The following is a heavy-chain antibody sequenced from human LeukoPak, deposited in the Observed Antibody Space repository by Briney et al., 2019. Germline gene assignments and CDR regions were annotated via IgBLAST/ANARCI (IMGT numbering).Heavy chain of an antibody. J-gene: IGHJ4*02. V-gene: IGHV3-23*01. CDR1: GFIFSNYA. CDR2: ISGSGSST. CDR3: ARGVDY. Sequence: GGSLRLSCAASGFIFSNYAMNWVRQAPGKGLEWVSGISGSGSSTYYADSVKGRFTISRDNSKNTLYLQMNSLKAEDTAVYYCARGVDYWGQGTLVTVSS.